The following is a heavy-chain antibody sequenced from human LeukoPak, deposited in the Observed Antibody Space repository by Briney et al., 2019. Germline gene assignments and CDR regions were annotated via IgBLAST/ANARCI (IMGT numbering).Heavy chain of an antibody. CDR3: ARGELTIFGVVIRLYYYYGMDV. J-gene: IGHJ6*02. CDR2: ISYDGSNK. CDR1: GFTFSSYG. Sequence: PGGSLRLSCAASGFTFSSYGMHWVRQAPGKGLEWVAVISYDGSNKYYADSVKGRFTISRDNSKNTLYLQMNSLRAEDTAVYYCARGELTIFGVVIRLYYYYGMDVWGQGTTVTVSS. V-gene: IGHV3-30*03. D-gene: IGHD3-3*01.